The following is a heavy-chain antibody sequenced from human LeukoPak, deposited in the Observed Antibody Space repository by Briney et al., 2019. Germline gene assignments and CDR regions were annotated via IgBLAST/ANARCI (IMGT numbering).Heavy chain of an antibody. Sequence: PSGTLSLTCAVYGGSFSGYYWSWIRQPPGKGLEWIGEINHSGSTNYNPSLKSRVTISVDTSKNQFSLKLSSVTAADTAVYYCARGRFWINYWGQGTLVTVSS. CDR1: GGSFSGYY. D-gene: IGHD3-3*01. CDR2: INHSGST. V-gene: IGHV4-34*01. J-gene: IGHJ4*02. CDR3: ARGRFWINY.